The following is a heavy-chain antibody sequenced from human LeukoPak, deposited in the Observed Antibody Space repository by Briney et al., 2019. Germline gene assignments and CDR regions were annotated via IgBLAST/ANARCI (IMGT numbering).Heavy chain of an antibody. CDR2: IGPSSSYI. CDR3: ASFKWTDYYFDY. D-gene: IGHD1-26*01. CDR1: GFSFSTYR. V-gene: IGHV3-21*01. Sequence: PGGSLRLSCVDSGFSFSTYRMDWVRQAPGKGLEWVSSIGPSSSYIYQADSVKGRFTISRDNAKNSVYLQMDSLRAEDTAVYYCASFKWTDYYFDYWGQGVLVTVSS. J-gene: IGHJ4*02.